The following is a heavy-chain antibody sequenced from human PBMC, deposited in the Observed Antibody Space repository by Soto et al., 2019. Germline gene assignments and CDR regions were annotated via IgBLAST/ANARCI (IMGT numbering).Heavy chain of an antibody. J-gene: IGHJ4*02. Sequence: GGSLRLSCAASGFTFSSYGMHWVRQAPGKGLEWVAVISYDGSNKYYADSVKGRFTISRDNSKNTLYLQMNSLRAEDTAVYYCAKGLNFITGTLADFDYWGQGTLVTVSS. CDR3: AKGLNFITGTLADFDY. CDR2: ISYDGSNK. CDR1: GFTFSSYG. V-gene: IGHV3-30*18. D-gene: IGHD1-20*01.